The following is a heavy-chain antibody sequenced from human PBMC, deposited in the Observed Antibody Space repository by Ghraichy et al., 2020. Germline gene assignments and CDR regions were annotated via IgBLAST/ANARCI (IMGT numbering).Heavy chain of an antibody. CDR1: GFTVSSNY. D-gene: IGHD6-19*01. J-gene: IGHJ4*02. V-gene: IGHV3-53*01. CDR2: IYSGGST. CDR3: ARDPKSSGWVYYFDY. Sequence: GESLNISCAASGFTVSSNYMSWVRQAPGKGLEWVSIIYSGGSTSYADSVKGRFTISRDNSKNTLYLQMNSLRAEDTAVYYCARDPKSSGWVYYFDYWGQGTLVTVSS.